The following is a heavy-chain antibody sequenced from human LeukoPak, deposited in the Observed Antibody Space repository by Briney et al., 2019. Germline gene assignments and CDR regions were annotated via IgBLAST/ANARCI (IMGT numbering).Heavy chain of an antibody. CDR3: ATELYDSSGRNNTTTDY. CDR2: FDPEDGET. Sequence: ASVKVSCKVSGYTLTELSMHWVRQAPGKGLEWMGGFDPEDGETIYAQKFQGRVTMTEDTSTDTAYMELSSLRSEDTAVYYCATELYDSSGRNNTTTDYWGQGTLVTVSS. J-gene: IGHJ4*02. D-gene: IGHD3-22*01. CDR1: GYTLTELS. V-gene: IGHV1-24*01.